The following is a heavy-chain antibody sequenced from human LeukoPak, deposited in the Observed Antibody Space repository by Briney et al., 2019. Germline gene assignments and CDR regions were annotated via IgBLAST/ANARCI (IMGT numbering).Heavy chain of an antibody. Sequence: SQTLSLTCAISGGSVSSNSAAWNWIRQSPSRGLEWLGRTYYRSRWYNDYAVSVKSRITINPDTSKNQFSLQLNSVTPEDTAVYYCARVPHLWFGELSFDYWGQGTLVTVSS. CDR3: ARVPHLWFGELSFDY. CDR1: GGSVSSNSAA. D-gene: IGHD3-10*01. CDR2: TYYRSRWYN. J-gene: IGHJ4*02. V-gene: IGHV6-1*01.